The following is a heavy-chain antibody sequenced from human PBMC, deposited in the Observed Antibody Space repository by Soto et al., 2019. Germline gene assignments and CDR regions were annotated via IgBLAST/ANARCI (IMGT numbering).Heavy chain of an antibody. CDR2: ITSSGSYR. J-gene: IGHJ6*03. V-gene: IGHV3-11*01. CDR3: AKNPNYYYYMDV. Sequence: QVQLVESGGGLVKPGGSLRLSCAACGFTFRDNYMTWIRQAPGKGLQWISYITSSGSYRHYADSVKGRFTISRDNANNSLYLQMNNLRAEDTAVYYCAKNPNYYYYMDVWGKGTTVIVSS. CDR1: GFTFRDNY.